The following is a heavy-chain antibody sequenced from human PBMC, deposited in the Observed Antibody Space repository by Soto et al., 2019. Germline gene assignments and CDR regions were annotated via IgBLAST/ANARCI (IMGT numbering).Heavy chain of an antibody. D-gene: IGHD6-13*01. V-gene: IGHV4-34*01. Sequence: QVQLQQWGAGLLKPSETLSLTCAVYGGSFSGYYWSWIRQPPGKGLEWIGEINHSGSTNYNPSLKRRVTISVDTSKNQFSLKLSSVTAADTAVYYCASHPQQLVSDPFDYWGQGTLVTVSS. CDR2: INHSGST. CDR1: GGSFSGYY. J-gene: IGHJ4*02. CDR3: ASHPQQLVSDPFDY.